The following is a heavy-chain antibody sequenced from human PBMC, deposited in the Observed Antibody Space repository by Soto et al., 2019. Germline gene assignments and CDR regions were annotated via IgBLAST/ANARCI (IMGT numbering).Heavy chain of an antibody. CDR1: GYTFTSYG. J-gene: IGHJ6*02. CDR3: ARGGVVPAAYYYYGMDV. D-gene: IGHD2-2*01. CDR2: ISAYNSNT. Sequence: QVQLVQSGAEVKKPGASVKVSCKASGYTFTSYGINWVRQVPGQGLEWMGWISAYNSNTHFAQKFQCRLTMTTDTSTSTAYVELRSLRSDDTAMYYCARGGVVPAAYYYYGMDVWGQGTTVTVSS. V-gene: IGHV1-18*01.